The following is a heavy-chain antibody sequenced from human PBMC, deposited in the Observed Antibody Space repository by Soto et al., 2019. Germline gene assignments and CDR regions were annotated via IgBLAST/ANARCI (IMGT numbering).Heavy chain of an antibody. D-gene: IGHD5-18*01. V-gene: IGHV3-30*18. CDR3: AKDLGYSYGGFFDY. CDR1: GFIFSNYG. Sequence: QVQLVESGGGMVQPERSLRLSCAASGFIFSNYGMHWVRQAPGKGLEWVAVVSSAGSTKYYADSVKGRFTISRDNSKNTVFLQMNSLRAEDTAVYYCAKDLGYSYGGFFDYWGQGTLVTVSS. J-gene: IGHJ4*02. CDR2: VSSAGSTK.